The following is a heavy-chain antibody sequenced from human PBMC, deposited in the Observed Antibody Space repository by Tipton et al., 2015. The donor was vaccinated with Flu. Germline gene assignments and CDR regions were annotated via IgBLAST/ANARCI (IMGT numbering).Heavy chain of an antibody. CDR2: VSRSGDT. D-gene: IGHD4-11*01. CDR1: GASVSSSGYY. V-gene: IGHV4-61*08. J-gene: IGHJ5*02. CDR3: ARRDYSNYVSDPKSWFDP. Sequence: GLVKPSETLSLTCAVSGASVSSSGYYWTWIRQPPGKGLEWIGTVSRSGDTIYNPSLKSRVTISIDTSKNQFSLNMKSVTAVDMAVYYCARRDYSNYVSDPKSWFDPWGQGTLVAVSS.